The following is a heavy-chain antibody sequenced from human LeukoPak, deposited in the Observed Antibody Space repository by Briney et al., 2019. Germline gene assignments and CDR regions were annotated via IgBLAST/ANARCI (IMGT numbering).Heavy chain of an antibody. CDR1: GFTFSSYS. Sequence: GGSLRLSCAASGFTFSSYSMNWVRQAPGKGLEWVSSISSSSSYIYYADSVKGRFTISRDNAKNSLYLQMNSLRAEDTAVYYCARDFDSSWYRYFQHWGQGTLVTVSS. CDR3: ARDFDSSWYRYFQH. V-gene: IGHV3-21*01. J-gene: IGHJ1*01. D-gene: IGHD6-13*01. CDR2: ISSSSSYI.